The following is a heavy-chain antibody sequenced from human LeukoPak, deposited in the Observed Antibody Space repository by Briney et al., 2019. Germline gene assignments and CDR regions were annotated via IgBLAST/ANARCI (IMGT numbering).Heavy chain of an antibody. CDR2: IKSDGSST. D-gene: IGHD3-10*01. V-gene: IGHV3-74*01. J-gene: IGHJ5*02. CDR3: ARDRFTRSVDP. Sequence: GGSLRLSCAASGFTFSSYWMHWVRQAPGKGLVWVSRIKSDGSSTSYAGSVKGRFTISRDNSKNTLYLQMNSLRAEDTAVYYCARDRFTRSVDPWGQGTLVTVSS. CDR1: GFTFSSYW.